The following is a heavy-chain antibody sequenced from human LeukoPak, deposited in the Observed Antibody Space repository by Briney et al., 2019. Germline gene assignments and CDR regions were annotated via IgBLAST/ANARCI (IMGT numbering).Heavy chain of an antibody. CDR3: ARDPHPGTVDY. Sequence: GGSLRLSCAASGFTFRTYWMSWVRQAPGKGLEWVANINEDGGEEYYVDSVKGRFTISRDNAKNSLYLQMNNLRAEDTAVYYCARDPHPGTVDYWGQGTLVTVSS. J-gene: IGHJ4*02. CDR1: GFTFRTYW. V-gene: IGHV3-7*01. CDR2: INEDGGEE.